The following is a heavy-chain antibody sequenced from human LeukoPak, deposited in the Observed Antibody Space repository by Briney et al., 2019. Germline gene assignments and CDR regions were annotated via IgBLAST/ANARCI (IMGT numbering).Heavy chain of an antibody. J-gene: IGHJ4*02. CDR2: ISSSSSYI. CDR1: GFTFSSYS. V-gene: IGHV3-21*04. Sequence: KSGGSLRLSCAAPGFTFSSYSMNWVRQAPGKGLEWVSSISSSSSYIYYADSVKGRFTISRDNAKNSLYLQMNSLRAEDTAVYYCAKGDTAMGNYWGQGTLVTVSS. CDR3: AKGDTAMGNY. D-gene: IGHD5-18*01.